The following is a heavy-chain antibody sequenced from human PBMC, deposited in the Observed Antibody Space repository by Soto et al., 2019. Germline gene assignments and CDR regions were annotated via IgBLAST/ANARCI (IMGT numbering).Heavy chain of an antibody. CDR2: TYYRSKWYN. V-gene: IGHV6-1*01. D-gene: IGHD2-15*01. CDR1: GDSVSSNSDA. J-gene: IGHJ6*02. Sequence: SQTLSLTCAISGDSVSSNSDAWNLIRQSPSRGLEWLGRTYYRSKWYNDYAVSVKSRITINPDKSKNQFSLQLNSVTPEDTAVYYCSRERCSGGSCYYYYYYYGIDVWGQGTTVTVSS. CDR3: SRERCSGGSCYYYYYYYGIDV.